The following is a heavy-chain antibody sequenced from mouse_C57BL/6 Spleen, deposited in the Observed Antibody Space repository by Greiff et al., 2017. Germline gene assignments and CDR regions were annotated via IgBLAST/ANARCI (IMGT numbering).Heavy chain of an antibody. CDR3: ARYSQTLYYAMDY. CDR2: INPNYGTT. Sequence: VQLKESGPELVKPGASVKISCKASGYSFTDYNMNWVKQSNGKSLEWIGVINPNYGTTSYNQKFKGKATLTVDQSSSTAYMQLNSLTSEDSAVYYCARYSQTLYYAMDYWGQGTSVTVSS. D-gene: IGHD2-12*01. CDR1: GYSFTDYN. V-gene: IGHV1-39*01. J-gene: IGHJ4*01.